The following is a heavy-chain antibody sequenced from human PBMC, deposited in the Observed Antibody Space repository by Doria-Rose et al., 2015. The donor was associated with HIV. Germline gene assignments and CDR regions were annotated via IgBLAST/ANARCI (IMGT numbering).Heavy chain of an antibody. Sequence: QVQLVESGPVLVKPTETLTLTCTVSGVSLSSPGMGVSWIRQPPGKALEWLANSFSDDERSYKTSLKSRLTISRGISKSQVVLTMTDMDPVDTATYYCARIKSSRWYHKYYFDFWGQGTLVIVSA. D-gene: IGHD6-13*01. J-gene: IGHJ4*02. CDR3: ARIKSSRWYHKYYFDF. V-gene: IGHV2-26*01. CDR2: SFSDDER. CDR1: GVSLSSPGMG.